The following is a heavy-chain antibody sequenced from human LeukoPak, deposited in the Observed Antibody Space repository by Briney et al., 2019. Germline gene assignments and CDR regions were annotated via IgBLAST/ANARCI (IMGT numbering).Heavy chain of an antibody. J-gene: IGHJ5*02. D-gene: IGHD1-26*01. CDR3: ARAPRIVGAPHGWFDP. CDR2: IIPIFGTA. CDR1: GGTFNSYA. V-gene: IGHV1-69*06. Sequence: GASVKVSCKASGGTFNSYAISWVRQAPGQGLEWMGGIIPIFGTANYAQKFQGRVTITADKSTSTAYMELSSLRSEDTAVYYCARAPRIVGAPHGWFDPWGQGTLVTVSS.